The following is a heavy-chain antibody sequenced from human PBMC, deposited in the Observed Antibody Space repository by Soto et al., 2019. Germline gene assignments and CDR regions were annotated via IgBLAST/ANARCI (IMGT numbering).Heavy chain of an antibody. J-gene: IGHJ4*02. D-gene: IGHD4-17*01. CDR3: AHITTGGFYFDY. Sequence: QITLKESGPTLVKPTQTLTLTCTFSGFSLRTSGVGVGWIRQPPGKALEWLAVIYWDAGKRYSPSLKSRLTITKDTSKNQVVLRMTNMDPVDTATYYCAHITTGGFYFDYWGQGTLVTVSS. V-gene: IGHV2-5*02. CDR2: IYWDAGK. CDR1: GFSLRTSGVG.